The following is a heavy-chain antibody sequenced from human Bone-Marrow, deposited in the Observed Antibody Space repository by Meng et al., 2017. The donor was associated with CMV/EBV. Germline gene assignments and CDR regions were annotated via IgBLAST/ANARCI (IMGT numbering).Heavy chain of an antibody. CDR1: GFPFSSYA. D-gene: IGHD3-3*01. CDR2: IYYSGST. J-gene: IGHJ6*02. CDR3: ARDFGDFWSGYHSYYYYGMDV. V-gene: IGHV4-39*07. Sequence: ESLRLSCAASGFPFSSYAMHWVRQPPGKGLEWIGSIYYSGSTYYNPSLKSRVTISVDTSKNQFSLKLSSVTAADTAVYYCARDFGDFWSGYHSYYYYGMDVWGQGTTVTVSS.